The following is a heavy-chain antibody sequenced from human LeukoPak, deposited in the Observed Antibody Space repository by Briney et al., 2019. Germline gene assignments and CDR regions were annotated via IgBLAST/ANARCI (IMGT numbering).Heavy chain of an antibody. CDR1: GFTFSNYA. CDR3: ARWGDYDILTGYYVSDY. V-gene: IGHV3-23*01. Sequence: SGTSLRLSCAASGFTFSNYAMSWVRQAPGKGLEWVSAITGSDGTTYYADSVKGRFTISGDNSKNTLYPQMNSLRVEDTAVYYCARWGDYDILTGYYVSDYWGQGTLVTVSS. J-gene: IGHJ4*02. CDR2: ITGSDGTT. D-gene: IGHD3-9*01.